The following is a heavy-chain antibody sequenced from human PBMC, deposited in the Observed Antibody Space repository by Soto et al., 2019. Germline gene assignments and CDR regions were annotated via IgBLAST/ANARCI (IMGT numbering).Heavy chain of an antibody. CDR2: ISAYNGNT. V-gene: IGHV1-18*01. Sequence: ASVKVSCKASGYTFTSYGISWVRQAPGQGLEWMGWISAYNGNTNYAQKLQGRVTMTTDTSTSTAYMELRSLRSDDTAVYYCAWVSGYYPPDAFDIWGQGTMVTVSS. CDR1: GYTFTSYG. D-gene: IGHD3-22*01. CDR3: AWVSGYYPPDAFDI. J-gene: IGHJ3*02.